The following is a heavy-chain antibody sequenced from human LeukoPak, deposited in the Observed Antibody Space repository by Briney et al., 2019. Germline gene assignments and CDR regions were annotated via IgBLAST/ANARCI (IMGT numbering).Heavy chain of an antibody. CDR3: AIYWSGSAKWFDP. CDR2: IIPILGIA. V-gene: IGHV1-69*04. J-gene: IGHJ5*02. D-gene: IGHD3-3*01. Sequence: ASVKVSCKASGGTFSSYAISWVRQAPGQGLEWMGRIIPILGIANYAQKFQGRVTITADKSTSTAYMELSSLRSEDTAVYYCAIYWSGSAKWFDPWGQGTLVTVSS. CDR1: GGTFSSYA.